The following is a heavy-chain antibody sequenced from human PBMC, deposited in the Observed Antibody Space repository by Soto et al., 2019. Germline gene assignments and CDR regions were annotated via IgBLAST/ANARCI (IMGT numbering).Heavy chain of an antibody. CDR2: GNPNSGGT. CDR3: ARETRMTAFYM. D-gene: IGHD2-15*01. J-gene: IGHJ3*02. CDR1: GYTFTGYY. Sequence: GASVKVSCKASGYTFTGYYMHWVRQAPGQGLEWMGWGNPNSGGTSYAQKFKDWVTMTRDTSINTAYMELRRLRSDDTARYFCARETRMTAFYMWGQGTMVTVSS. V-gene: IGHV1-2*04.